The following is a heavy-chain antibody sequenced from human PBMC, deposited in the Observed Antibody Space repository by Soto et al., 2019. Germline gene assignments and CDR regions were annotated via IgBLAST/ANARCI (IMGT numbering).Heavy chain of an antibody. J-gene: IGHJ6*02. CDR3: VQSRWCGVCLHIYSSHSHYGLDV. CDR2: LYWDDDK. D-gene: IGHD2-21*02. V-gene: IGHV2-5*02. CDR1: GLSLRTTGVG. Sequence: QITLKESGPTLVKPTQTLTLTCTFSGLSLRTTGVGVGWVRQPPGKALEWLALLYWDDDKRYRPCLKSRLTLTKDIAEKQVVLTMTNMDTADTATYYCVQSRWCGVCLHIYSSHSHYGLDVWGQGTTVTVSS.